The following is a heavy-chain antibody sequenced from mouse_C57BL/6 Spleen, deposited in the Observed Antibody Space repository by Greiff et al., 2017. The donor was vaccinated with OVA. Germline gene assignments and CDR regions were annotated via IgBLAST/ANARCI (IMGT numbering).Heavy chain of an antibody. Sequence: VQLQQSGAELVRPGASVTLSCTASGYTFTDYEMHWVKQTPVHGLEWIGAIDPETGGTAYNQKFKGKAILTADKSSSTAYMQLRSLTSEDSAVYYCTRWGRKIYYYGSDYWGQGTTLTVSS. CDR2: IDPETGGT. CDR1: GYTFTDYE. CDR3: TRWGRKIYYYGSDY. V-gene: IGHV1-15*01. J-gene: IGHJ2*01. D-gene: IGHD1-1*01.